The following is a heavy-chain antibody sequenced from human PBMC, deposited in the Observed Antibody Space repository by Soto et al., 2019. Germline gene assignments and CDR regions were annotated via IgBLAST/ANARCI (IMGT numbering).Heavy chain of an antibody. J-gene: IGHJ5*02. CDR2: IYYSGST. CDR1: GGSISISSYY. D-gene: IGHD6-13*01. Sequence: PSETLSLTCTVSGGSISISSYYWGWIRQPPGKGLEWIGSIYYSGSTYYNPSLKSRVTISVDTSKNQFSLKLSSVTAADTAVYYCAREYSSSWYGKSGFDPWGQGTLVTVSS. V-gene: IGHV4-39*02. CDR3: AREYSSSWYGKSGFDP.